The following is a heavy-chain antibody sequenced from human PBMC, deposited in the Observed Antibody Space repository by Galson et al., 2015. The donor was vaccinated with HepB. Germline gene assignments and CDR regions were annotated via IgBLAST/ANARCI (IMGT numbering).Heavy chain of an antibody. D-gene: IGHD1-1*01. V-gene: IGHV3-30*04. J-gene: IGHJ4*02. CDR2: ISGDGKTT. CDR3: ARDFNWNYDC. Sequence: SLRLSCAASGFSFTSYNMHWVRQGPVKGLEWLAIISGDGKTTFYADSVRGRFTISRDNSKNTLFLQMHSLRPEDTAVYYCARDFNWNYDCWVQGTLVTV. CDR1: GFSFTSYN.